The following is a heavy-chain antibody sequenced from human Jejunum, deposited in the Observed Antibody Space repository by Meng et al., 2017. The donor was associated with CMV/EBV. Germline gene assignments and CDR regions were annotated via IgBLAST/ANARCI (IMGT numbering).Heavy chain of an antibody. V-gene: IGHV3-15*01. Sequence: GFTLSNAWMSWVRQTPGKGLEWVGRIRSKADAGTTDYAAPVKGRFTISRDDSKNTLYLQMYSLKTEDTAVYYCTTFNVAGTDWFDPWGQGTLVTVSS. D-gene: IGHD6-19*01. CDR1: GFTLSNAW. CDR2: IRSKADAGTT. CDR3: TTFNVAGTDWFDP. J-gene: IGHJ5*02.